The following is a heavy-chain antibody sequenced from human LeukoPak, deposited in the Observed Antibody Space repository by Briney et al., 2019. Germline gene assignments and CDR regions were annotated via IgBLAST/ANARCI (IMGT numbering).Heavy chain of an antibody. CDR3: ARDSLGATSPYYFDY. D-gene: IGHD1-26*01. Sequence: KPSETLSLTCAVYGGSFSGYYWSWIRQRPGKGLEWIGEINHSGSTNYNPSLKSRVTISVDTSKNQFSLKLSSVTAADTAVYYCARDSLGATSPYYFDYWGQGTLVTVSS. V-gene: IGHV4-34*01. CDR1: GGSFSGYY. CDR2: INHSGST. J-gene: IGHJ4*02.